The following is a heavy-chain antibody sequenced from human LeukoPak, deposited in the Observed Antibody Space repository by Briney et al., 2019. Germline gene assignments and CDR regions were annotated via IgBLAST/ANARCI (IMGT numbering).Heavy chain of an antibody. Sequence: PGGSLRLSCAASGFTFDTHAMTWVRQAPGKGLEWVSGMSGPGDTSYYADSVKGRFTISRDNSNNTLFLQMNSLRVEDTAVYYCAKLAGMRGLFVYYFDYWGQGTPVTVS. CDR2: MSGPGDTS. CDR3: AKLAGMRGLFVYYFDY. CDR1: GFTFDTHA. D-gene: IGHD3-3*02. J-gene: IGHJ4*02. V-gene: IGHV3-23*01.